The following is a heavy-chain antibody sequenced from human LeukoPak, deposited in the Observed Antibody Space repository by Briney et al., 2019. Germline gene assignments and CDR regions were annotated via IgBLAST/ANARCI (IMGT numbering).Heavy chain of an antibody. J-gene: IGHJ1*01. D-gene: IGHD6-13*01. CDR2: IIPIFGTA. CDR3: ASIAAAGTYFQH. Sequence: SVTVSCKASGGTFSSYAISWVRQAPGQGLEWMGGIIPIFGTANYAQKFQGRVTITADESTSTAYMELSSLRSEDTAVYYCASIAAAGTYFQHWGQGTLVTVSS. CDR1: GGTFSSYA. V-gene: IGHV1-69*13.